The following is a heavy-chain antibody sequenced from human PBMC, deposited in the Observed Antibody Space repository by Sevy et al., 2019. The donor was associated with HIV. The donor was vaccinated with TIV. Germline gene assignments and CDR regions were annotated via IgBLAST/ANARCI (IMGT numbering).Heavy chain of an antibody. CDR1: GFTFSSYA. J-gene: IGHJ3*02. CDR3: ATPGLAAAGSYDAFDI. D-gene: IGHD6-13*01. Sequence: GGSLRLSCAASGFTFSSYAMSWVRQAPGKGLEWVSAISGSGGSTYYADSVKGRFTISRDNSKNTRYLQMNSLRAEDTAVYYCATPGLAAAGSYDAFDIWGQGTMVTVSS. V-gene: IGHV3-23*01. CDR2: ISGSGGST.